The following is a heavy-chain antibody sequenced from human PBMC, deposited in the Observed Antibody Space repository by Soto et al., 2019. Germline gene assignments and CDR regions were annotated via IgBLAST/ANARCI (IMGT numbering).Heavy chain of an antibody. D-gene: IGHD2-15*01. V-gene: IGHV4-34*01. CDR3: ARGRPCSGGSCYSSRGPLEY. J-gene: IGHJ4*02. Sequence: SETLSLTCAVYGGSFSVYYWSWIRHPPGKGLEWIGEINHSGSSNYKWSLKSRVTISLETSKNQFSLKVTSVTAADTAVYYCARGRPCSGGSCYSSRGPLEYWGQGTLVTVSS. CDR2: INHSGSS. CDR1: GGSFSVYY.